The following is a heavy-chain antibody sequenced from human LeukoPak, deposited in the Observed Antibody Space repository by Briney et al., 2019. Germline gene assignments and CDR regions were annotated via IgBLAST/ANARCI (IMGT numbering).Heavy chain of an antibody. Sequence: AGGSLRLSCAASGFTFSSYAMSWVRQAPGKGLEWVSAISGSGGSTYYADSVKGRFTISRDNSKNTLYLQMNSLRAEDTAVYYCAKRRKYCSGGSCYSGSFGYWGQGTLVTVSS. D-gene: IGHD2-15*01. V-gene: IGHV3-23*01. CDR2: ISGSGGST. J-gene: IGHJ4*02. CDR3: AKRRKYCSGGSCYSGSFGY. CDR1: GFTFSSYA.